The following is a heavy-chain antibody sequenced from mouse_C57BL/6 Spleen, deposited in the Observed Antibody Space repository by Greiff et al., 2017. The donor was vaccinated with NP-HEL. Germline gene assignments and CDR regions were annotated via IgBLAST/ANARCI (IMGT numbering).Heavy chain of an antibody. CDR2: IYPGGGYT. D-gene: IGHD2-3*01. CDR3: AREAGYYPAWFAY. CDR1: GYTFTNYW. J-gene: IGHJ3*01. V-gene: IGHV1-63*01. Sequence: VQGVESGAELVRPGTSVKMSCKASGYTFTNYWIGWAKQRPGHGLEWIGDIYPGGGYTNYNEKFKGKATLTADKSSSTAYMQFSSLTSEDSAIYYCAREAGYYPAWFAYWGQGTLVTVSA.